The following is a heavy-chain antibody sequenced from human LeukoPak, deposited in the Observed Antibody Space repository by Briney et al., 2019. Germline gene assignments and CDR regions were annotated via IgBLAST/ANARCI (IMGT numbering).Heavy chain of an antibody. V-gene: IGHV1-69*06. J-gene: IGHJ5*02. D-gene: IGHD3-22*01. CDR1: GGTFSSYA. CDR3: ARDPGRYYDSSGYYNWFDP. Sequence: ASVKVSCKASGGTFSSYAISWVRQAPGQGLEWMGGIIPIFGTANYAQKFQGRVTITADKSTSTAYMELSSLKSEDTAVYYCARDPGRYYDSSGYYNWFDPWGQGTLVTVSS. CDR2: IIPIFGTA.